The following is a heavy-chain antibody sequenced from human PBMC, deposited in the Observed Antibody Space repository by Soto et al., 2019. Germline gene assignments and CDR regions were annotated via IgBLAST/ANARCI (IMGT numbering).Heavy chain of an antibody. D-gene: IGHD6-13*01. CDR1: GFTFDDYA. Sequence: GGSLRLSCAASGFTFDDYAMHWVRQAPGKGLEWVSGISWNSGSIGYADSVKGRFTISRDNAKNSLYLQMNSLRAEDTALYYCAKDQNYLIAAAADDAFDIWGQGTMVTVSS. V-gene: IGHV3-9*01. J-gene: IGHJ3*02. CDR2: ISWNSGSI. CDR3: AKDQNYLIAAAADDAFDI.